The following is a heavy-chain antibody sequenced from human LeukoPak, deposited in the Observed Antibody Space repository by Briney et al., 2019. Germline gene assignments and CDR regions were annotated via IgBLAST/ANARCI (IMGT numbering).Heavy chain of an antibody. D-gene: IGHD2-15*01. V-gene: IGHV3-30*19. CDR1: GFTFSSYG. Sequence: GGSLRLSCAASGFTFSSYGMHWVRQAPGKGLEWVAVISYDGSNKYYADSVKGRFTISRDNSKNTLYLQMNSLRAEDTAVYYCARDVGVVVVVAATAPDYWGQGTLVTVSS. J-gene: IGHJ4*02. CDR2: ISYDGSNK. CDR3: ARDVGVVVVVAATAPDY.